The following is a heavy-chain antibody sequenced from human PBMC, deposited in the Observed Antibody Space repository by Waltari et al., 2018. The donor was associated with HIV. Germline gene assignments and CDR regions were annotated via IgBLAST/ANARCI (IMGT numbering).Heavy chain of an antibody. CDR1: GYTLPDSY. CDR2: FDPEDAET. D-gene: IGHD2-2*01. CDR3: ATAQICSTSSCYDY. J-gene: IGHJ4*02. Sequence: QIKLVQSRAEVKKPGASVKVSCKVSGYTLPDSYLHWVRQAPGKGLEWMGGFDPEDAETIYAQKFQGRVTMTEDTSTDTAYMELSSLRSEDTALYYCATAQICSTSSCYDYWGQGTLVTVSS. V-gene: IGHV1-24*01.